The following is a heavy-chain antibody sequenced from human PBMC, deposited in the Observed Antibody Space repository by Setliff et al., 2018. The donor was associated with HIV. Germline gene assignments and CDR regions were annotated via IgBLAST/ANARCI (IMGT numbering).Heavy chain of an antibody. CDR1: GYTFTSYG. CDR3: ARDFTGGDGYNFWDY. Sequence: WASVKVSCKASGYTFTSYGISWVRQAPGQGLEWMGWISAYNGNTNYAQKLQGRVTMTTDTSTSTAYMELRSLRSDDTAVYYCARDFTGGDGYNFWDYWGQGTLVTVSS. V-gene: IGHV1-18*01. J-gene: IGHJ4*02. CDR2: ISAYNGNT. D-gene: IGHD3-3*01.